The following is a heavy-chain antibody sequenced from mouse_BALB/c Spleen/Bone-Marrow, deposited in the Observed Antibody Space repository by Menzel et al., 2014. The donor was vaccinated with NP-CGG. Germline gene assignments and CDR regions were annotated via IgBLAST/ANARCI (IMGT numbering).Heavy chain of an antibody. D-gene: IGHD1-1*01. V-gene: IGHV14-3*02. Sequence: VQLQQSGAELVKPGASVKLSCTASGFNIKDTYMYWVKQRPEQGLEWIGRIDPANGNTKYDPKFQDKATITADTSSNTAYLQLSSLTSEDTAVYYCARYYYGSSLFAYWGQGTLDTVSA. J-gene: IGHJ3*01. CDR1: GFNIKDTY. CDR2: IDPANGNT. CDR3: ARYYYGSSLFAY.